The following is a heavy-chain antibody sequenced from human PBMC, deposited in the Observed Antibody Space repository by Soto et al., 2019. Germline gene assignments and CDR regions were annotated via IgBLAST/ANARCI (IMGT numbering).Heavy chain of an antibody. CDR1: GFTFSSYA. V-gene: IGHV3-23*01. CDR3: AKDRRAVVVPAGLSVTEGEYNWFDP. CDR2: ISGSGGST. J-gene: IGHJ5*02. Sequence: GGSLRLSCAASGFTFSSYAMSWVRQAPGKGLEWVSAISGSGGSTYYADSVKGRFTISRDNSKNTLYLQRNSLRAEDTAVYYCAKDRRAVVVPAGLSVTEGEYNWFDPWGQGTLVTVSS. D-gene: IGHD2-2*01.